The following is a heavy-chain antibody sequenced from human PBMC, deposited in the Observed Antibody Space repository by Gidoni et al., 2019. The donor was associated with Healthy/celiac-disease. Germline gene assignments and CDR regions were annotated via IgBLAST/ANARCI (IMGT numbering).Heavy chain of an antibody. CDR3: AFLDTFGGVIVKGYFDY. J-gene: IGHJ4*02. V-gene: IGHV1-69*04. Sequence: SSYAISWVRQAPGHGLGWMGRIIPILGIANYAKKFQGRVTITADKSTSTAYMELSSLRSEDTAVYYCAFLDTFGGVIVKGYFDYWGQGTLVTVSS. D-gene: IGHD3-16*02. CDR2: IIPILGIA. CDR1: SSYA.